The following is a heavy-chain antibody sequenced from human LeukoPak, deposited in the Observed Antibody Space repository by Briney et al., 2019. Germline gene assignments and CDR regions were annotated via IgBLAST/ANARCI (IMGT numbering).Heavy chain of an antibody. J-gene: IGHJ6*03. CDR2: IIPIFGTA. Sequence: SVKVSCKASGGTFSSYAISWVRQAPGQGLEWMGGIIPIFGTANYAQKFQGRVTITADKSTSTAYMELSSLRSEDTAVYYCAKQYYYGSGSYHIPRKDYYYYYYMDVWGKGTTVTVSS. CDR1: GGTFSSYA. D-gene: IGHD3-10*01. V-gene: IGHV1-69*06. CDR3: AKQYYYGSGSYHIPRKDYYYYYYMDV.